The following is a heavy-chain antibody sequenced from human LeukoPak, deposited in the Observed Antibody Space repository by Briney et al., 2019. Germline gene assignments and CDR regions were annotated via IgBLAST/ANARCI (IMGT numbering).Heavy chain of an antibody. CDR1: GGSIGRSSYY. D-gene: IGHD2-15*01. V-gene: IGHV4-39*07. CDR2: IYYSGST. Sequence: SQTLSLTCTVSGGSIGRSSYYWGWIRQPPGKGLEWIGNIYYSGSTNYSPSLKSRVTISIDMSKNQFSLKLSSVTAADTAVYYCARVAAKTVDYWGQGTLVTVSP. J-gene: IGHJ4*02. CDR3: ARVAAKTVDY.